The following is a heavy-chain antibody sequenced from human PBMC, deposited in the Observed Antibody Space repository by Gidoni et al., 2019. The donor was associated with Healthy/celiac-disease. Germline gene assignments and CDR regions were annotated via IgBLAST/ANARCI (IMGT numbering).Heavy chain of an antibody. J-gene: IGHJ3*02. CDR1: GFTVSSNY. Sequence: EVQLVESGGGLIQPGGSLRLSCAASGFTVSSNYMSWVRQAPGTGLEWVSVIYSGCSTYYADSVKGRFTISRDNSKNTLYLQMNSLRAEDTAVYYCASPSYYDFWSGYYGGAFDIWGQGTMVTVSS. CDR3: ASPSYYDFWSGYYGGAFDI. D-gene: IGHD3-3*01. CDR2: IYSGCST. V-gene: IGHV3-53*01.